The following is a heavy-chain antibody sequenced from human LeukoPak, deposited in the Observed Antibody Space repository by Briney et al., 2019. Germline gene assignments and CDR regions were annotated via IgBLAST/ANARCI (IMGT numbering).Heavy chain of an antibody. V-gene: IGHV1-18*01. CDR1: GGTFSSYA. CDR3: ARTGESGSVMDV. J-gene: IGHJ6*04. CDR2: ISAYNGNT. D-gene: IGHD3-16*01. Sequence: RASVKVSCKASGGTFSSYAISWVRQAPGQGLEWMGWISAYNGNTNYAQKLQGRVTMTTDTSTSTAYMELRSLRSDDTAVYYYARTGESGSVMDVWGKGTTVTISS.